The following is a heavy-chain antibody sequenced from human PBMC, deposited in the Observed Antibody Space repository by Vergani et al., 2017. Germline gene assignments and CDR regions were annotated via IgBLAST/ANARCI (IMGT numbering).Heavy chain of an antibody. J-gene: IGHJ6*02. CDR3: AGALYSLWYYGMDV. CDR1: GFTFSSYG. V-gene: IGHV3-33*01. D-gene: IGHD2-8*01. Sequence: QVQLVESGGGVVQPGRSLRLSCAASGFTFSSYGMHWVRQAPGKGLEWVAVIWYDGSNKYYADSVKGRFTISRDNSKNTLYLQMNSLRAEDTAVYYCAGALYSLWYYGMDVWGQGTTVTVSS. CDR2: IWYDGSNK.